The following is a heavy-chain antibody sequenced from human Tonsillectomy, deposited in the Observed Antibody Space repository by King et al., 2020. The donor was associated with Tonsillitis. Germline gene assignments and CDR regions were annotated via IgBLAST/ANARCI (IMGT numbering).Heavy chain of an antibody. J-gene: IGHJ3*02. D-gene: IGHD6-6*01. CDR3: ARGGAYSSSLYGLADAFDI. CDR1: GFTFSSYA. V-gene: IGHV3-30-3*01. Sequence: VQLVESGGGVVQPGRSLRLSCAASGFTFSSYAMHWVRQAPGKGLEWVAVISYDGSNKYYADSVKGRFTISRGNSKNTLYLQMNSLRAEDTAVYYCARGGAYSSSLYGLADAFDIWGQGTMVTVSS. CDR2: ISYDGSNK.